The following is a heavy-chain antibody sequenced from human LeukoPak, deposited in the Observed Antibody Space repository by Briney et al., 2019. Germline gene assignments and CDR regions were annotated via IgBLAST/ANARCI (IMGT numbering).Heavy chain of an antibody. CDR2: IIPIFGKT. Sequence: ASVKVSCKASGGTFSRYAINWVRQAPGQGLEWMGGIIPIFGKTNYAQKFQGRVTITADESTTTAYMELSSLRSEDTAVYYCARDQGVLQDFWSGLPRGDWFDPWGQGTLVTVSS. CDR1: GGTFSRYA. D-gene: IGHD3-3*01. V-gene: IGHV1-69*01. J-gene: IGHJ5*02. CDR3: ARDQGVLQDFWSGLPRGDWFDP.